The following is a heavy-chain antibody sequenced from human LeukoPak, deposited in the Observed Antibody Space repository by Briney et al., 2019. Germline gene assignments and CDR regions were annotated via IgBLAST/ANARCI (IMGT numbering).Heavy chain of an antibody. CDR2: IDPSDSYT. D-gene: IGHD3-10*01. J-gene: IGHJ4*02. Sequence: GESLKISCKGSGYSFTSHWISWVRQMPGKGLEWMGRIDPSDSYTNYSPSFQGHVTISADKSISTAYLQWSSLKASDTAMYYCARHLQGEFDYWGQGTLVTVSS. CDR1: GYSFTSHW. V-gene: IGHV5-10-1*01. CDR3: ARHLQGEFDY.